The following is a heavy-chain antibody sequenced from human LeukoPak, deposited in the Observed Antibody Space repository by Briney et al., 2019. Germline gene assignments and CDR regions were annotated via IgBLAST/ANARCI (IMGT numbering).Heavy chain of an antibody. CDR1: GYSFTSYW. CDR2: IYPGDSDT. D-gene: IGHD3-16*02. CDR3: ARHGVRGVWGSYRPGSGYLPIDY. Sequence: GESLKISCKGSGYSFTSYWIGWVRQMPGKGLEWMGIIYPGDSDTRYSPSFQGQVTISADKSISTAYLQWSSLKASDTAMYYCARHGVRGVWGSYRPGSGYLPIDYWGQGTLVTVS. V-gene: IGHV5-51*01. J-gene: IGHJ4*02.